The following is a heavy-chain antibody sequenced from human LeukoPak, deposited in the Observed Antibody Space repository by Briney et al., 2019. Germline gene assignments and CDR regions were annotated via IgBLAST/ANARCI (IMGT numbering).Heavy chain of an antibody. J-gene: IGHJ4*02. D-gene: IGHD5-12*01. CDR2: IRASGART. Sequence: GGSLRLSWAAYGFSFSRLAMSWVRQAPGNWLEWDSAIRASGARTYYADSVTGRLTISRDNYKNTRYLQMNSLRAEDTAVYYCAKDHRGYSGYEYDYWGQGTLVTVSS. CDR1: GFSFSRLA. CDR3: AKDHRGYSGYEYDY. V-gene: IGHV3-23*01.